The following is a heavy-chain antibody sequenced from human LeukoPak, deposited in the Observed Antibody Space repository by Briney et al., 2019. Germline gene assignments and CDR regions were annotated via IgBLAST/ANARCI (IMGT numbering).Heavy chain of an antibody. CDR1: GGSISSGGYS. J-gene: IGHJ4*02. CDR2: IYYSGSS. D-gene: IGHD5-24*01. Sequence: SETLSLTCAVSGGSISSGGYSWSWIRQPPGKGLEWIGYIYYSGSSYYNPSLRSRVTISVDTSKNHFSLKLSSVTAADTAVYYCARNRDGYNSFDYWGQGTLVTVSS. V-gene: IGHV4-31*11. CDR3: ARNRDGYNSFDY.